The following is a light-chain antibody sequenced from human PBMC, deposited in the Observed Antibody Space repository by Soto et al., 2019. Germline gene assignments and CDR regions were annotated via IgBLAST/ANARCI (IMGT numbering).Light chain of an antibody. CDR2: GAS. J-gene: IGKJ5*01. CDR3: QQYHKWPPIT. V-gene: IGKV3-15*01. CDR1: QSVSSN. Sequence: EIVMTQSPATLSVSPGYRATLSCRSSQSVSSNYLAWYQQKPGQAPRLLIYGASTRATGVTARFRGGGSGTEFTLTISSLQSEDSAVYYCQQYHKWPPITFGQGTRLENK.